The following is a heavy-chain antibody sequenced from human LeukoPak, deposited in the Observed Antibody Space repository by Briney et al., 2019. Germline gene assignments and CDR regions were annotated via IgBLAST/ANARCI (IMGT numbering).Heavy chain of an antibody. CDR3: AKAESQTATRGNWFDP. CDR1: GFTFSNYA. V-gene: IGHV3-23*01. J-gene: IGHJ5*02. CDR2: ISGSGGYT. Sequence: GGSLRLSCAASGFTFSNYAMNWVRQAPGKGLEWVSAISGSGGYTYYADSAKGRFTVSRDNSRNTLYLQMNSLTAEDTAVYYCAKAESQTATRGNWFDPWGQGTLVTVSS. D-gene: IGHD2-15*01.